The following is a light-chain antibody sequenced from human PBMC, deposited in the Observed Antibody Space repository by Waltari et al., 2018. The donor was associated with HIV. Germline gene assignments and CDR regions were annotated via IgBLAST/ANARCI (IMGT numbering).Light chain of an antibody. CDR3: QQLNIFPLT. J-gene: IGKJ4*01. V-gene: IGKV1-9*01. Sequence: DIQLTQSPSFLSASVGDRVTLTCRDSQDINNHLAWYQQKPGKATKILIFAASTLQSGVPSRFSGSASGTEFTLTISSLQPEDFATYYCQQLNIFPLTFGGGTKVDIK. CDR2: AAS. CDR1: QDINNH.